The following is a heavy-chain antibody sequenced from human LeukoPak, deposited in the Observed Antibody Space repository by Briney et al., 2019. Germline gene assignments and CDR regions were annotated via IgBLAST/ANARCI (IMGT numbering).Heavy chain of an antibody. J-gene: IGHJ4*02. CDR1: GFTFSSNA. CDR3: ARIPLDY. Sequence: GGSLRLSCAASGFTFSSNAMSWVRQAPGKGLEWVSAISGSGGSTYYADSVKGRFTVSRDNAKSSVSLQMNSLRAEDAAVYYCARIPLDYWGQGTLVTVSS. V-gene: IGHV3-23*01. CDR2: ISGSGGST.